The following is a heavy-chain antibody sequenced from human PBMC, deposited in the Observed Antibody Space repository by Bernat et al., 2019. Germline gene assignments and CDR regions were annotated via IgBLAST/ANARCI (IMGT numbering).Heavy chain of an antibody. V-gene: IGHV3-23*04. D-gene: IGHD6-6*01. CDR1: GFTFSSYA. CDR2: ISGSGGST. Sequence: EVQLVESGGGLVQPGGSLRLSCAASGFTFSSYAMSWVRQAPGKGLEWVSAISGSGGSTYYADSVKGRFTISRDNSKNTLYLQMNSLRAEDTAVYYCARVARFVQVGGIPLGYYYMDVWGKGTTVTVSS. J-gene: IGHJ6*03. CDR3: ARVARFVQVGGIPLGYYYMDV.